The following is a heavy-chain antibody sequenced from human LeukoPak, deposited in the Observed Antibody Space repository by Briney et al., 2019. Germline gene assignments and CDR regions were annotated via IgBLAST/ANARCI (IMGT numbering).Heavy chain of an antibody. CDR3: TTTYYYDSSGYYHLVDY. CDR1: GFTFSNAW. V-gene: IGHV3-15*01. D-gene: IGHD3-22*01. CDR2: IKSKTDGGTT. J-gene: IGHJ4*02. Sequence: KAGGSLRLSCAASGFTFSNAWMSWVRQAPGKGLEWVGRIKSKTDGGTTAYAATVQGRFTISRNDSKNTLYLQMNSLKTEDTAVYSCTTTYYYDSSGYYHLVDYWGQGTLVTVSS.